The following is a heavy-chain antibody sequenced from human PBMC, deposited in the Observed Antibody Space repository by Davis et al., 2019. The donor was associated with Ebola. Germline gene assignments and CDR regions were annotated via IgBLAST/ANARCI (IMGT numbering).Heavy chain of an antibody. D-gene: IGHD2-2*02. CDR3: ARWRAYTGFDF. CDR1: GGSITSSH. Sequence: SETLSLTCTVSGGSITSSHWSWIRQPPGKGLEWIGYIYYSGSTNYNPSLQSRLSISVDTSKNQFSLKLTSLTAADTAIYYCARWRAYTGFDFWGQGTLVTVSS. V-gene: IGHV4-59*12. J-gene: IGHJ4*02. CDR2: IYYSGST.